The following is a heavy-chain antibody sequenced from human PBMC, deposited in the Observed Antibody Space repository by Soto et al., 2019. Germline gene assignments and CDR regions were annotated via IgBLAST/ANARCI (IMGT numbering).Heavy chain of an antibody. J-gene: IGHJ4*02. CDR2: ISGSDL. Sequence: GGSLRLSCAAPGFTFHTFTLNWVRQAPGRGLEWVSCISGSDLYYADSVRGRFTISRDNAKNSLYLQMDSLRAEDTAIYYCVRANRAYSYGVLDYWGQGTLVTVSS. V-gene: IGHV3-21*04. CDR3: VRANRAYSYGVLDY. CDR1: GFTFHTFT. D-gene: IGHD4-4*01.